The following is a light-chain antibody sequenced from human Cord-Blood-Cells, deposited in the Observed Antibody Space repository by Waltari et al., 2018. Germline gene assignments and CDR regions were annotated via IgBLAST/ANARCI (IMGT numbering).Light chain of an antibody. CDR2: DVS. Sequence: QSALTQPASVSGSPGQSITISCPGTSSDVGGYNYVSWYQQHPGKAPKLMIYDVSNRPSWVSNRFSGSKSGNTASLTISGLQAEDEADYYCSSYTSSSTYVFGTGTKVTVL. V-gene: IGLV2-14*01. CDR3: SSYTSSSTYV. CDR1: SSDVGGYNY. J-gene: IGLJ1*01.